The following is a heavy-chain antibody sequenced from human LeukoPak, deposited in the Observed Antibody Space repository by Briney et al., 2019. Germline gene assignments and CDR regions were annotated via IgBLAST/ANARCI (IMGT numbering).Heavy chain of an antibody. Sequence: PSETLSLTCTVSGGSINSFYWTWIRQSAGKGMEWIGRMYSSGSTNYNPSLKSRVSMSVDTSKNQFSVKLTSVTAADTAVYYCARGGKATVVTMWGQGILVTVSS. CDR3: ARGGKATVVTM. D-gene: IGHD4-23*01. CDR2: MYSSGST. CDR1: GGSINSFY. V-gene: IGHV4-4*07. J-gene: IGHJ4*02.